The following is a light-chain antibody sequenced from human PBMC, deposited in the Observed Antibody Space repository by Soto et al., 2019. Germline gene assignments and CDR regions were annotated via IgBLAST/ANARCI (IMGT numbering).Light chain of an antibody. CDR1: QTVGSSF. J-gene: IGKJ2*01. CDR2: GAS. V-gene: IGKV3-20*01. CDR3: HHYGVSQYT. Sequence: EIVLTQSPGTLSLSPGDGATLSCRASQTVGSSFLGWYQQKPGQAPRLIMYGASNRATGIPDRFTGRGSGTDFTLTISRLDPEDFAVYYCHHYGVSQYTFGQGTKLEI.